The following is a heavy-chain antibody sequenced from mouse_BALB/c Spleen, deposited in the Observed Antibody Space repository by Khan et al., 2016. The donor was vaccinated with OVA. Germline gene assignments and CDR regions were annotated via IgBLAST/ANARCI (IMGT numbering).Heavy chain of an antibody. CDR2: INSDGYYT. CDR1: GFTFSTYG. Sequence: EVELVESGGDLVKPGGSLRLSCAASGFTFSTYGMSWVRQFPDKRLAWVATINSDGYYTYYPDTVKGRFTISRNNAENTLYLQRSSLKSEDTAIYYCASHLTGSFAYWGQGTLVTVSA. D-gene: IGHD4-1*01. V-gene: IGHV5-6*01. J-gene: IGHJ3*01. CDR3: ASHLTGSFAY.